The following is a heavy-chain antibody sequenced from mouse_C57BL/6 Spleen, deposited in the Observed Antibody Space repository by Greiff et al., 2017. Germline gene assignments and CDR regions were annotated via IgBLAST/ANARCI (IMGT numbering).Heavy chain of an antibody. CDR1: GYAFSSYW. CDR3: ARSEDYEGAWFAY. CDR2: IYPGDGDT. Sequence: QVQLKESGAELVKPGASVKISCKASGYAFSSYWMTWVKQRPGKGLEWIGQIYPGDGDTNYNGKFKGKATLTADKSSSTAYMQLSSLASEDSAFYFCARSEDYEGAWFAYWGQGTLVTVSA. D-gene: IGHD2-4*01. J-gene: IGHJ3*01. V-gene: IGHV1-80*01.